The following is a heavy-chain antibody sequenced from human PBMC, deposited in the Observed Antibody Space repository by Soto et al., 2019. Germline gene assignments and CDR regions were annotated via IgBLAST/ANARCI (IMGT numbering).Heavy chain of an antibody. CDR2: ISGSGGST. CDR3: ARRSSGWYFDY. V-gene: IGHV3-23*01. Sequence: EVQLLESGGGLVQPGGSLRLSCAASGFTFSSYAMNWVRQAPGKGLEWVSVISGSGGSTYYADSVKGRFTISSDNSKKTLYLQMNSLRAEDTAVYYCARRSSGWYFDYWGQGTLVTVSS. D-gene: IGHD6-19*01. J-gene: IGHJ4*02. CDR1: GFTFSSYA.